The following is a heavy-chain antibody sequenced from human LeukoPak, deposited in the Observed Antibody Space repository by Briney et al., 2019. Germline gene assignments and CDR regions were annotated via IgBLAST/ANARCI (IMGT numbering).Heavy chain of an antibody. CDR2: IYYSGST. V-gene: IGHV4-39*01. CDR1: GGSISSSSYY. Sequence: PSETLSLTCTVSGGSISSSSYYWGWIRQPPGRGLEWIGSIYYSGSTYYNPSLKSRVTISVDTSKNQFSLKLSSVTAADTAVYYCARIVVSTLWKMDVWGQGTTVTVSS. CDR3: ARIVVSTLWKMDV. J-gene: IGHJ6*02. D-gene: IGHD2-15*01.